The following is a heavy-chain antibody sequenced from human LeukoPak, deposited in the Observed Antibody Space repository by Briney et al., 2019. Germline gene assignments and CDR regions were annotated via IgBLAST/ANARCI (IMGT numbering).Heavy chain of an antibody. CDR3: AIHGRVHSDWFDP. V-gene: IGHV4-4*09. CDR1: GGSISSYY. J-gene: IGHJ5*02. D-gene: IGHD1-1*01. Sequence: SETLSLTCTVSGGSISSYYWSWIRQPPGKGLEWIGYIYTSGSTNYNPSLKSRVTISVDTSKNQFSLKLSSVTAADTAVYYCAIHGRVHSDWFDPWGQGTLVTVSS. CDR2: IYTSGST.